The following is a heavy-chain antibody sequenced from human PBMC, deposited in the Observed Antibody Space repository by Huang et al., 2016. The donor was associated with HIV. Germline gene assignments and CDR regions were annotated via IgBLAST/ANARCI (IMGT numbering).Heavy chain of an antibody. CDR2: MNPSRGNT. CDR3: ARAKGYDWDGRNYYSRYTFDS. CDR1: GFPFTTYD. D-gene: IGHD3-22*01. Sequence: QVQLVQSGAEVRKPGASVRVSCKASGFPFTTYDFNWVRQATGQGLEWSGWMNPSRGNTGNAQKFQGRVTITRNTSINTAYMELSSLRSDDTAVYYCARAKGYDWDGRNYYSRYTFDSWGQGTLVTVSS. V-gene: IGHV1-8*03. J-gene: IGHJ4*02.